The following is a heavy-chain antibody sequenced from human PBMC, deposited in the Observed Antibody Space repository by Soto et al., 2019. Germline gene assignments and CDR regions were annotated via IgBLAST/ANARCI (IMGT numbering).Heavy chain of an antibody. CDR1: GFSFSSYA. D-gene: IGHD2-21*01. Sequence: EVQLLESGGGLVQPGGSLRLSCAASGFSFSSYAMSWVRQVSGKGLEWVSAIRGSGGNTYYADSVKGRFTISRDNSKNTLYVQMNGLRAEDTAVYCCAKIPPGGEAFDIWGQGTKVSVSS. CDR3: AKIPPGGEAFDI. CDR2: IRGSGGNT. J-gene: IGHJ3*02. V-gene: IGHV3-23*01.